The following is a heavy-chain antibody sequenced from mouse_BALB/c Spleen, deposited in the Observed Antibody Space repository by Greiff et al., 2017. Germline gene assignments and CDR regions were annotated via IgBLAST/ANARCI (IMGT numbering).Heavy chain of an antibody. CDR3: ARGNYYGLMDY. CDR1: GYTFTSYW. Sequence: QVQLQQSGAELAKPGASVKMSCKASGYTFTSYWMHWVKQRPGQGLEWIGYINPSTGYTEYNQKFKDKATLTADKSSSTAYMQLSSLTSEDSAVYYCARGNYYGLMDYWGQGTSVTVSS. D-gene: IGHD1-2*01. J-gene: IGHJ4*01. CDR2: INPSTGYT. V-gene: IGHV1-7*01.